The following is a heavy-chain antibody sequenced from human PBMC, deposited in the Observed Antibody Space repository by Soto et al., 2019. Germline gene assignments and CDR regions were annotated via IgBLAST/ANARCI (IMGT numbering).Heavy chain of an antibody. CDR2: IYWDDDK. V-gene: IGHV2-5*02. D-gene: IGHD3-10*01. CDR3: AHSGYGSGSYRFDY. CDR1: GFSLSTSGVG. J-gene: IGHJ4*02. Sequence: QITLKESGPTLVKPTQTLTLTCTFSGFSLSTSGVGVGWIRQPPGKALEWLALIYWDDDKRYSPSLKSRLTITKDTSKNQVVRTMTNMDPVDTATYYCAHSGYGSGSYRFDYWGQGTLVTVSS.